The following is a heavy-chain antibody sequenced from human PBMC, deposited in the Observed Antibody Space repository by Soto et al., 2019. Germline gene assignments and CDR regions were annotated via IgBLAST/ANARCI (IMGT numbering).Heavy chain of an antibody. J-gene: IGHJ6*02. V-gene: IGHV5-10-1*01. Sequence: PGESLKISCQGSGYNFSNNWISWVRQKPGKGLEWMGRIDPSGSYTDYSPSFQGHVSLSVDKSVSTAYLQWSSLKASDSAIYYCARNMSTFWGTHTSSEGDFGMDVWGQGTAVTVSS. D-gene: IGHD3-16*01. CDR1: GYNFSNNW. CDR3: ARNMSTFWGTHTSSEGDFGMDV. CDR2: IDPSGSYT.